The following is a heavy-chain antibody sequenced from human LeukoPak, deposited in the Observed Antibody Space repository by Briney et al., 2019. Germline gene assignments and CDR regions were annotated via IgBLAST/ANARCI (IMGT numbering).Heavy chain of an antibody. D-gene: IGHD1-1*01. CDR1: GFTFSSYS. Sequence: GGSLRLSCAASGFTFSSYSMNWVRQAPGKGLEWVSYISSSSSTIYYADSVKGRFTISRDNAKNSLYLQMNSLRAEDTAVYYCASFRRACDDTDGKHPDAFDIWGQGTMVTVSS. J-gene: IGHJ3*02. V-gene: IGHV3-48*01. CDR3: ASFRRACDDTDGKHPDAFDI. CDR2: ISSSSSTI.